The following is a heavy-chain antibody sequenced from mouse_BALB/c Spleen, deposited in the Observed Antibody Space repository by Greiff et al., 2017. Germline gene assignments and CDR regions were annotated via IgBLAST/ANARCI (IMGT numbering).Heavy chain of an antibody. J-gene: IGHJ2*01. V-gene: IGHV1S34*01. CDR2: ISCYNGAT. CDR3: ARDDGYFYFDY. D-gene: IGHD2-3*01. Sequence: LVKPGASVKISCKASGYSFTGYYMHWVKQSHGKSLEWIGYISCYNGATSYNQKFKGKATFTVDTSSSTAYMQFNSLTSEDSAVYYCARDDGYFYFDYWGQGTTLTVSS. CDR1: GYSFTGYY.